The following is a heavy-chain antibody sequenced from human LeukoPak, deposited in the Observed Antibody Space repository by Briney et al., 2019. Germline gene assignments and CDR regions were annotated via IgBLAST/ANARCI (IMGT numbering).Heavy chain of an antibody. CDR1: GFPFSSYW. D-gene: IGHD5-24*01. CDR2: IKQDGSKK. J-gene: IGHJ4*02. V-gene: IGHV3-7*04. Sequence: GGSLRLSCVASGFPFSSYWMTWVRQAPGKGLEWVANIKQDGSKKSYVDSVKGRFTFSRDNAKNSLYLQMNSLRAEDTAIYYCTRVGYIDEGIDYWGQGTLVTVSS. CDR3: TRVGYIDEGIDY.